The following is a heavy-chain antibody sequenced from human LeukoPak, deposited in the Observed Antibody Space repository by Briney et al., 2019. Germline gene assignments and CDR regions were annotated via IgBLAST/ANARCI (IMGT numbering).Heavy chain of an antibody. V-gene: IGHV1-18*04. CDR2: ISAYNGNT. CDR3: ARTVRQWPPGY. Sequence: ASVKVSCKASGYTFTGYYMHWVRQAPGQGLEWMGWISAYNGNTNYAQKLQGRVTMTTDTSTSTAYMELRSLRSDDTAVYYCARTVRQWPPGYWGQGTLVTVSS. D-gene: IGHD6-19*01. J-gene: IGHJ4*02. CDR1: GYTFTGYY.